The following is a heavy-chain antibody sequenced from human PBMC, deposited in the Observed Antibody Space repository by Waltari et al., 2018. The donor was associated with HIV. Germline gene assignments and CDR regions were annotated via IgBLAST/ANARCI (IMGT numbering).Heavy chain of an antibody. Sequence: QVQLQESGPGLVKPSETLSLTCTVSGGSISSYYWSWIRQPPGKGLEWIGYIYYSGSTNYNPSLKSRVTISVDTSKIQFSLKLSSVTAADTAVYYCARVGGNSGSYGPNPDYYYGMDVWGQGTTVTVSS. V-gene: IGHV4-59*01. CDR3: ARVGGNSGSYGPNPDYYYGMDV. D-gene: IGHD1-26*01. CDR2: IYYSGST. J-gene: IGHJ6*02. CDR1: GGSISSYY.